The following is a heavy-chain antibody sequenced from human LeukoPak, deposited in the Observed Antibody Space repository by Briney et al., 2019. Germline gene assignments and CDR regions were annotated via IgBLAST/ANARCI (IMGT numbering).Heavy chain of an antibody. CDR2: ISSSGSSI. CDR1: GFTFSSYA. CDR3: ARDEDTVATIPSFFDY. D-gene: IGHD5-12*01. J-gene: IGHJ4*02. Sequence: GGSLRLSCAASGFTFSSYAMNWVRQAPGKGLEWVSYISSSGSSIYYADSVKGRFTIFRDNAKKSLYLQMKSLRAEDTAVYYCARDEDTVATIPSFFDYWGQGTLVTVSS. V-gene: IGHV3-48*03.